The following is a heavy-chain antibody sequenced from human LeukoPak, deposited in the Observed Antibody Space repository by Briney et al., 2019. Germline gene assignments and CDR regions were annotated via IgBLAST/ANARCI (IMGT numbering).Heavy chain of an antibody. J-gene: IGHJ4*02. CDR3: ATSTYCSTTSCFFDS. D-gene: IGHD2-2*01. V-gene: IGHV5-51*01. CDR2: IYPDDSDT. CDR1: GYSFAIYW. Sequence: GESLKISCKGSGYSFAIYWIGWVRQMPGKGLEWVGIIYPDDSDTRYSPSFQGQVAISADKSISTVYLQWSSLKASDTATYYCATSTYCSTTSCFFDSWGQGTLVTVSS.